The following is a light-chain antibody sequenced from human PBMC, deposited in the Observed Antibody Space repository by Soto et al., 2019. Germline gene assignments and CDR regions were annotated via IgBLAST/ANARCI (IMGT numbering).Light chain of an antibody. CDR2: GAS. CDR3: QQYASSVT. CDR1: QSVSSSF. Sequence: EIVLTQSPGSLSLSPGERATLSCRASQSVSSSFFAWYQQKPGQAPRLLIYGASSRATGIPDRCSRSGSGTDFTLNISRLEPDDFAVYYWQQYASSVTFGKGTTVEIK. J-gene: IGKJ1*01. V-gene: IGKV3-20*01.